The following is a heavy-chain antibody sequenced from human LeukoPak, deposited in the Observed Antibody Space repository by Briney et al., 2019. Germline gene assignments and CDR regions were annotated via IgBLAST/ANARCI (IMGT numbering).Heavy chain of an antibody. CDR3: AKGRITVTTIGY. CDR2: ISGSGGST. D-gene: IGHD4-17*01. J-gene: IGHJ4*02. V-gene: IGHV3-23*01. CDR1: GFNFNSYW. Sequence: PGGSLRLSCAASGFNFNSYWMSWVRQAPGKGLEWVSAISGSGGSTYYADSVKGRFTISRDNSKNTLYLQMNSLRAEDTAVYYCAKGRITVTTIGYWGQGTLVTVSS.